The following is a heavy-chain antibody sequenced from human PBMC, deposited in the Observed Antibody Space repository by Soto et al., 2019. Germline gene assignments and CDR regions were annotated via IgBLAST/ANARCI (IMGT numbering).Heavy chain of an antibody. CDR1: GFSLNTGGVG. D-gene: IGHD3-3*01. CDR3: AHRMGKDNFWNGGYFDF. CDR2: IFWDDDK. V-gene: IGHV2-5*02. Sequence: QITLMESGPTLVKPTQTLTLTCTFSGFSLNTGGVGVGWIRQPPGKALEWLAVIFWDDDKRYSPSLKSRLTSFRDRSKSQVVLLMTYMDPVDTAPYYCAHRMGKDNFWNGGYFDFWGQGTLVTVAS. J-gene: IGHJ4*02.